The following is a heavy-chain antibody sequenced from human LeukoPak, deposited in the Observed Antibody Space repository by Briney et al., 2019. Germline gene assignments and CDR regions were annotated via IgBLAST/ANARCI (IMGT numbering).Heavy chain of an antibody. Sequence: GGSLRLSCAASGFTFDDYTMHWVRQAPGKGLEWVSLISWDGGSTYYADSVKGRFTISRDNSKNSLYLQMNSLRTEDTALYYCAKDLVQSGWPYYFDYWGQGTLVTVSS. D-gene: IGHD6-19*01. CDR3: AKDLVQSGWPYYFDY. CDR2: ISWDGGST. CDR1: GFTFDDYT. J-gene: IGHJ4*02. V-gene: IGHV3-43*01.